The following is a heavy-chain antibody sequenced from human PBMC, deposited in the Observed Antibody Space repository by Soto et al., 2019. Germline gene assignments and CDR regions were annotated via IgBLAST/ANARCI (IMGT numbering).Heavy chain of an antibody. D-gene: IGHD1-20*01. CDR1: GFTFSNYW. V-gene: IGHV3-7*03. CDR2: IDKDGGET. Sequence: GGSLRLSCAASGFTFSNYWMNWARQAPGKGLEWVANIDKDGGETNYVNSVKGRFTISRDNAKNSFSLQMNSLRPEDTALYHCATTRDLGKCGNNCPGNSQFDPWGQGTLVTVSS. CDR3: ATTRDLGKCGNNCPGNSQFDP. J-gene: IGHJ5*02.